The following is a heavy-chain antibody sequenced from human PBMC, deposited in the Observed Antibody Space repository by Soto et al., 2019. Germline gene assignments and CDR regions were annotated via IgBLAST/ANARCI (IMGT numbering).Heavy chain of an antibody. CDR2: ITTSGGNT. CDR3: AGRYCTNGVCYTNYYYYIDV. J-gene: IGHJ6*03. D-gene: IGHD2-8*01. Sequence: EVQLLESGGGLVQPGWSLRLSCAASGLTFSTYAMRWVRQAPGKGLEWVSTITTSGGNTYYADSVQGRFTISRDNSKNTLYLQMNSLRAEDTAVYYCAGRYCTNGVCYTNYYYYIDVWGKGTTVTVSS. V-gene: IGHV3-23*01. CDR1: GLTFSTYA.